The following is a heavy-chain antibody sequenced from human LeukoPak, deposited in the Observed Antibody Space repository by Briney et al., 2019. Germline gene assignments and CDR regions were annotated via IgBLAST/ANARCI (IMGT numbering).Heavy chain of an antibody. J-gene: IGHJ4*02. V-gene: IGHV4-61*02. CDR2: IYTSGST. CDR3: ARSRTHCSSTSCYIIDY. CDR1: GGSISSGSYY. D-gene: IGHD2-2*02. Sequence: PSETLSLTCTVSGGSISSGSYYWSWIRQPAGKGLEWIGGIYTSGSTNYNPSLKSRVTISVDTSKNQFSLKLSSVTAADTAVYYCARSRTHCSSTSCYIIDYWGQGTLVTVSS.